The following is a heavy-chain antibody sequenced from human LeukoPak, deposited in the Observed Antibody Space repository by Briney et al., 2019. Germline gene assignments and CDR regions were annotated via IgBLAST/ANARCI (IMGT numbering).Heavy chain of an antibody. J-gene: IGHJ4*02. CDR1: GFTFSSYG. V-gene: IGHV3-30*18. Sequence: GGSLRLSCAASGFTFSSYGMHWVRQAPGKGLEWVAVISYDGSNKYYADSVKGRLTISRDNSKNTLYLQMNSLRAEDTAVYYCAKDPDWNYGIDYWGQGTLVTVSS. CDR2: ISYDGSNK. D-gene: IGHD1-7*01. CDR3: AKDPDWNYGIDY.